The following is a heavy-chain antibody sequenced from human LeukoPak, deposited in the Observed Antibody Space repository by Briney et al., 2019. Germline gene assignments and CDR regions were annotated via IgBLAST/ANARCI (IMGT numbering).Heavy chain of an antibody. Sequence: GGSLRLSCAASGFTFSSYAMHWVRQAPGKGLEWVANIKQDGSEKYYVDSVKGRFTISRDNAKNSLYLQMNSLRAEDTAVYYCARERLCSSTSCYYYFDYWAREPWSPSPQ. CDR2: IKQDGSEK. CDR1: GFTFSSYA. D-gene: IGHD2-2*01. CDR3: ARERLCSSTSCYYYFDY. J-gene: IGHJ4*02. V-gene: IGHV3-7*01.